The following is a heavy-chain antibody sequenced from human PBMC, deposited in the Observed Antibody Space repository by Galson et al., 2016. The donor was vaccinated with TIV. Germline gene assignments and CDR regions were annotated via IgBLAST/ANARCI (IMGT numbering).Heavy chain of an antibody. CDR2: SYSSGST. D-gene: IGHD2/OR15-2a*01. CDR1: DDALSSDDYY. CDR3: SKYERSSFWFDP. J-gene: IGHJ5*02. Sequence: TLSLTCTVSDDALSSDDYYWGWIRQPAGKGLEWIGRSYSSGSTKYNPSLNSRVTISMDTSKNQFSLKLSSVTAADTAVYYCSKYERSSFWFDPWGQGTPVTVTS. V-gene: IGHV4-61*02.